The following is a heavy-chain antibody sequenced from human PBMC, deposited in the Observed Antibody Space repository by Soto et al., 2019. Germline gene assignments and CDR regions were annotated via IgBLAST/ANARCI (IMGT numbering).Heavy chain of an antibody. CDR3: ARTSRLKTGHLDY. J-gene: IGHJ4*02. V-gene: IGHV4-28*01. D-gene: IGHD3-9*01. CDR2: ICYTGTT. CDR1: GYSIRTNNW. Sequence: PSVTLSLTCAIPGYSIRTNNWWVWILQPPGKGLERNGYICYTGTTYYNLSLYSRVSMSVDTATDQFSLNLGSLTAADTAVYYCARTSRLKTGHLDYWGQGSLVTVSS.